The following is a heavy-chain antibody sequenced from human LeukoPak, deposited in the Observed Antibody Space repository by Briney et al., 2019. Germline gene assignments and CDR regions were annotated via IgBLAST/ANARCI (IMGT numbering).Heavy chain of an antibody. CDR1: GGSISSHY. CDR3: AGGGGVTYYDSTGYLWYFDY. Sequence: SETLSLTCTVSGGSISSHYWSWIRQPPGKGLEWIGYIYYSGSTKFNPSLKSRVTISVDTCKNQFSLKLSSVTAADTAVYYCAGGGGVTYYDSTGYLWYFDYWGQGTLVTVSS. CDR2: IYYSGST. J-gene: IGHJ4*02. V-gene: IGHV4-59*11. D-gene: IGHD3-22*01.